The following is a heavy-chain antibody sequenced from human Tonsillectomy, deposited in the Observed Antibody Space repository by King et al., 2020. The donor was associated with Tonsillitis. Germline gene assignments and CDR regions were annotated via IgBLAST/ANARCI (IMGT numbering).Heavy chain of an antibody. V-gene: IGHV3-23*04. CDR2: ISASGGSA. J-gene: IGHJ4*02. D-gene: IGHD4-17*01. Sequence: VQLVESGGGLVQPGGSLRLSCTASGITFSNYAMSWVRQAPGKGLEWVSAISASGGSAFYADSVQGRFTISRDNSKNTLYFLMNSLRAEDTAVYYCANDLHTVTTGFDFWGQGTLVTVSS. CDR3: ANDLHTVTTGFDF. CDR1: GITFSNYA.